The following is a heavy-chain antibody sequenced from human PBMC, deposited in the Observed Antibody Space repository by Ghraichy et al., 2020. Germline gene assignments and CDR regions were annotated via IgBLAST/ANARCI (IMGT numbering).Heavy chain of an antibody. V-gene: IGHV5-51*01. J-gene: IGHJ4*02. CDR2: IYPGDSDT. CDR3: ARSDGSVPTRFDY. D-gene: IGHD5-24*01. CDR1: GYSFTSDW. Sequence: GESLNISCKGSGYSFTSDWIGWVRQMPGKGLEWMGIIYPGDSDTRYSPSFQGQVTISADKSISTAYLQWRSLKASDTAMYYCARSDGSVPTRFDYWGQGTLVTVSS.